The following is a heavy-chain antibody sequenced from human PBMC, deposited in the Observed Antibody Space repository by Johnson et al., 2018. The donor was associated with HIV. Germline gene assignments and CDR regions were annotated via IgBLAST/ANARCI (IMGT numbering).Heavy chain of an antibody. V-gene: IGHV3-23*04. CDR1: GFTFSSYA. CDR3: AKDGSDIVVVPAAPDAFDI. CDR2: ISGSGGST. D-gene: IGHD2-2*01. Sequence: VQLVEFGGGVVQPGRSLRLSCAASGFTFSSYAMHWVRQAPGKGLEWVSAISGSGGSTYYADSVKGRFTISRDNSKNTLYLQMNSLRAEDTAVYYCAKDGSDIVVVPAAPDAFDIWGQGTKFNVSS. J-gene: IGHJ3*02.